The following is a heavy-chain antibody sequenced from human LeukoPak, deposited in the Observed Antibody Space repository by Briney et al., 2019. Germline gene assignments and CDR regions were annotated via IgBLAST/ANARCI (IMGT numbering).Heavy chain of an antibody. V-gene: IGHV1-18*04. CDR3: ARVSPSAHQLLSSDY. CDR2: ISANNGET. Sequence: ASAMVSCKASGYSSSNYGISWGRHAPGQGLEWMAWISANNGETRYAQNLQGRVTMTTDTSTSTAYMELRSLRSDDTAVYYCARVSPSAHQLLSSDYWGQGTQVTVSS. J-gene: IGHJ4*02. CDR1: GYSSSNYG. D-gene: IGHD2-2*01.